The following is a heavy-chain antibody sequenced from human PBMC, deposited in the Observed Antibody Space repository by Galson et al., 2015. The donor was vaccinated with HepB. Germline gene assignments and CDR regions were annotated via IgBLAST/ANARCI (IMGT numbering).Heavy chain of an antibody. J-gene: IGHJ4*02. Sequence: SLRLSCAASGFTFSNAWMSWVRLAPGRGLEWVGRIKSNTDGGAADYAAPVTGRFTISRHDSKNTLYLQMNSLKTEDTAVYYCTAFYYSDIRRVDYWGQGTLVTVSS. D-gene: IGHD3-22*01. CDR2: IKSNTDGGAA. CDR1: GFTFSNAW. CDR3: TAFYYSDIRRVDY. V-gene: IGHV3-15*01.